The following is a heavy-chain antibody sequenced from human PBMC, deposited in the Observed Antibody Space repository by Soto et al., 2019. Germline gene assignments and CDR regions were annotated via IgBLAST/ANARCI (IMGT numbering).Heavy chain of an antibody. Sequence: QVQLVESGGGVVQPGRSLRLSCAASGFTFSSYGMHWVRQAPGKGLEWVAGIWYDGSNKYYADSVKGRFTISRDNSKNTLYLQMNSLRAEDTAVYYCARDQGITVTTFFSRDKDYYGMDVWGQGTTVTVSS. D-gene: IGHD4-17*01. CDR3: ARDQGITVTTFFSRDKDYYGMDV. J-gene: IGHJ6*02. CDR1: GFTFSSYG. V-gene: IGHV3-33*01. CDR2: IWYDGSNK.